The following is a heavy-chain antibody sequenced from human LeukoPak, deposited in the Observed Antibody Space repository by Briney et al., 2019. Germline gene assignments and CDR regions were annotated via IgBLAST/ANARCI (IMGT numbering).Heavy chain of an antibody. D-gene: IGHD3-22*01. Sequence: EASVKVSCKASGGTFSSYAISWVRQAPGQGLEWMGGIIPIFGTANYAQKFQGRVTITADKSTSTAYMELSSLRSEDTAVYYCARDNSVPYYYDSSGPSLPYYFDYWGQGTLVTVSS. V-gene: IGHV1-69*06. CDR2: IIPIFGTA. CDR3: ARDNSVPYYYDSSGPSLPYYFDY. CDR1: GGTFSSYA. J-gene: IGHJ4*02.